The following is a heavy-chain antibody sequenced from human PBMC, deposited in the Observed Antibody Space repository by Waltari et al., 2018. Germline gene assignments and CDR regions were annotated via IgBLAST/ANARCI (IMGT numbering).Heavy chain of an antibody. J-gene: IGHJ4*02. CDR1: SGSLSSDHYY. D-gene: IGHD3-22*01. CDR2: LYYTGST. CDR3: AREADYYDSSAYVG. V-gene: IGHV4-39*02. Sequence: QLQLQESGPGLVKPSETLSLTCPVSSGSLSSDHYYWGWIRQPPGKGLEWIGTLYYTGSTFYNPSLNSRVTISVDTLKNQFSLKLSSVTAADTAVYYCAREADYYDSSAYVGWGQGTLVTVSS.